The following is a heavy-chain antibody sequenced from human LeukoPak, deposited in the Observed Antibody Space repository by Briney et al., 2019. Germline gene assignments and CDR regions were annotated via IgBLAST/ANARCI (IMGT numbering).Heavy chain of an antibody. J-gene: IGHJ6*03. D-gene: IGHD2-2*01. CDR2: INHSGST. CDR1: GGSFSGYY. V-gene: IGHV4-34*01. CDR3: ARVGYCSSTSCSGYYYMDV. Sequence: PSETLSLTCAVYGGSFSGYYWSWIRQPPGKGLEWIGEINHSGSTNYNPSLKSRVTISVDTSKNQFSLKLSSVTAADTAVYYCARVGYCSSTSCSGYYYMDVWGKGTTVTVSS.